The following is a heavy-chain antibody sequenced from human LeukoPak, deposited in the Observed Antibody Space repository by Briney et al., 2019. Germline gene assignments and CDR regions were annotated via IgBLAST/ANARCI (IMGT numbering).Heavy chain of an antibody. D-gene: IGHD6-13*01. CDR1: GFTFSSYG. Sequence: GGSLRLSCAASGFTFSSYGMHWVRQAPGKGLEWVSYISSSGSTIYYADSVKGRFTISRDNAKNSLYLQMNSLRAEDMALYYCAKDQSIAAAGGFDYWGQGTLVTVSS. CDR2: ISSSGSTI. V-gene: IGHV3-48*04. J-gene: IGHJ4*02. CDR3: AKDQSIAAAGGFDY.